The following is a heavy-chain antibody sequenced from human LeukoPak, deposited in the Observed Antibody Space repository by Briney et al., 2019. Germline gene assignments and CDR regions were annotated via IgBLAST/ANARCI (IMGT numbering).Heavy chain of an antibody. D-gene: IGHD3-3*01. Sequence: ASVKVSCKASGGTFSSYAISWVRQAPGQGLEWMGGIIPIFGTANYAQKFQGRVTITADESTSTAYMELSSLRSEDTAVYYCARGASGYSSAFFDYWGQGTLVTVSS. CDR3: ARGASGYSSAFFDY. J-gene: IGHJ4*02. V-gene: IGHV1-69*13. CDR1: GGTFSSYA. CDR2: IIPIFGTA.